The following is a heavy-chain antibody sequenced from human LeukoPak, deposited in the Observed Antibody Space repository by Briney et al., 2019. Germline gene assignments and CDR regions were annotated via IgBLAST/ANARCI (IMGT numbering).Heavy chain of an antibody. D-gene: IGHD1-26*01. CDR3: ARLPQPWLGIGGSYFDQ. V-gene: IGHV4-59*11. CDR1: GVSISGHY. Sequence: SETLSLTCSVSGVSISGHYWGWIRQPPGMRLEWIGYIFSSGTTNYNPSLNSRLTVSVDTSRNQFSLKLRSVTAADTAIYYCARLPQPWLGIGGSYFDQWCQGILVTVSP. CDR2: IFSSGTT. J-gene: IGHJ4*02.